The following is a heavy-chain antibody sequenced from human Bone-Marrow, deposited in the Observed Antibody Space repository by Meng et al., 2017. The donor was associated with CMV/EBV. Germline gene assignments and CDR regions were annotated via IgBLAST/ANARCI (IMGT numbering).Heavy chain of an antibody. CDR3: ARLTYYDFWSGYYRGSGYYYYGMDV. V-gene: IGHV4-59*01. CDR1: GGSIRSYY. D-gene: IGHD3-3*01. CDR2: IYYSGST. J-gene: IGHJ6*02. Sequence: GSLRLSCTVSGGSIRSYYWSWIRQPPGEGLEWIGYIYYSGSTNYNPSLKSRVTISVDTSKNQFSLKLSSVTAADTAVYYCARLTYYDFWSGYYRGSGYYYYGMDVWGQGTTVTVSS.